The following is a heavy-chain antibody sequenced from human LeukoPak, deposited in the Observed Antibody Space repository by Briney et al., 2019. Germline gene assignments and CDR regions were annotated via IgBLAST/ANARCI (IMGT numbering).Heavy chain of an antibody. CDR3: AKGWSTSCIHGMDV. CDR1: GGTFSSYA. D-gene: IGHD2-2*01. J-gene: IGHJ6*02. V-gene: IGHV1-69*13. Sequence: ASVKVSCKASGGTFSSYAISWVRQAPGQGLEWMGGIIPIFGTANYAQKFQGRVTITADESTSTAYMELSSLRAEDTAVYYCAKGWSTSCIHGMDVWGQGTTVTVSS. CDR2: IIPIFGTA.